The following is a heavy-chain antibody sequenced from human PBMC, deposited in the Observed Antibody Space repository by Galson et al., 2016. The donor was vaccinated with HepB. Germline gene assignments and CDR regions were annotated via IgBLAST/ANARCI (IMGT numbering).Heavy chain of an antibody. D-gene: IGHD2-21*02. V-gene: IGHV3-23*01. J-gene: IGHJ4*02. Sequence: SLRLSCAASGFTFSSYAMGWVRQAPGKGLEWVAAISASGVGTNYADSVTGRFTISRDNSKNIMYLQMNSLRAEDTAIFYCAKRRGAGGDFEFWGPGTQVTVSS. CDR3: AKRRGAGGDFEF. CDR1: GFTFSSYA. CDR2: ISASGVGT.